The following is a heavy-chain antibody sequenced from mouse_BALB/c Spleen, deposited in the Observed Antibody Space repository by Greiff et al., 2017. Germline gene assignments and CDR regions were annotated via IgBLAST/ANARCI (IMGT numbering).Heavy chain of an antibody. CDR2: INPGSGGT. V-gene: IGHV1-54*01. Sequence: VQLQQSGAELVRPGTSVKVSCQASGYAFTNYLIERVKQRPGQGLEWIGVINPGSGGTNYNEKFKGKATLTADKSSSTAYMQLSSRTSDDSAVYFCARGEYGNYDYWGQGTTLTVSS. CDR1: GYAFTNYL. CDR3: ARGEYGNYDY. D-gene: IGHD2-10*02. J-gene: IGHJ2*01.